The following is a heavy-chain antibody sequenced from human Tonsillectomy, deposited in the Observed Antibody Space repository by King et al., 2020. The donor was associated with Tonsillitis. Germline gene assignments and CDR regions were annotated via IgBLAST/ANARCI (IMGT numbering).Heavy chain of an antibody. J-gene: IGHJ4*02. Sequence: VQLVESGGGVVQPGRSLRLSCTASGFTFSSYGMHWFRQAPGKGLEWVAVISYDGSHKYYADSVKGRFTISRDNSKNTLYLQMNSLRAEDTALYYCAKGYVVVVTAMCDYRGQGTLVTVSS. D-gene: IGHD2-21*02. CDR1: GFTFSSYG. V-gene: IGHV3-30*18. CDR2: ISYDGSHK. CDR3: AKGYVVVVTAMCDY.